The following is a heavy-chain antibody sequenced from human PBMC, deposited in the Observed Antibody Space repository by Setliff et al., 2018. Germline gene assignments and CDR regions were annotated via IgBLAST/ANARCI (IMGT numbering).Heavy chain of an antibody. CDR3: VRDAGWQYDDYAGVYFPH. Sequence: ASVKVSCKASGYTFTSYGVSWVRQAPGQGLEWMGWISTYTANTKYAQRFQGRVTMTTDTSTSTAYMELRSLRSDDTAVYYCVRDAGWQYDDYAGVYFPHWGQGTLVTVAS. D-gene: IGHD4-17*01. CDR1: GYTFTSYG. V-gene: IGHV1-18*01. J-gene: IGHJ1*01. CDR2: ISTYTANT.